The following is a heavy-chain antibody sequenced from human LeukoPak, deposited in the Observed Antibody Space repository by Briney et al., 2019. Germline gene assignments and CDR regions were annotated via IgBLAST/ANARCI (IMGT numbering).Heavy chain of an antibody. V-gene: IGHV3-21*01. J-gene: IGHJ6*03. CDR2: ISYRSSDI. CDR1: GFTLSSYN. Sequence: GGSLRLSCAASGFTLSSYNMKWVRQAPGKGLEWVSSISYRSSDIEYADSVKGRLTISRDNAKQLPYLQMSRLRAEDTAVYYCARVYSSSWYSGYLYMDVWGKGTTVTVSS. D-gene: IGHD6-13*01. CDR3: ARVYSSSWYSGYLYMDV.